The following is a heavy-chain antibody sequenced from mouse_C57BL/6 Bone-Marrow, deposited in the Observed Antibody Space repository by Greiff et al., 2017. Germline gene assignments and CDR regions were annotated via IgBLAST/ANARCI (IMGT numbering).Heavy chain of an antibody. D-gene: IGHD2-4*01. J-gene: IGHJ3*01. CDR1: GFTFSSYA. V-gene: IGHV5-4*03. CDR2: ISDGGSYT. Sequence: EVKLVESGGGLVKPGGSLKLSCAASGFTFSSYAMSWVRQTPEKRLEWVATISDGGSYTYYPDNVKGRFTISRDNAKNNLYLQMSHLKSEDTAMYYCASLSTMITTSFAYWGQGTLVTVSA. CDR3: ASLSTMITTSFAY.